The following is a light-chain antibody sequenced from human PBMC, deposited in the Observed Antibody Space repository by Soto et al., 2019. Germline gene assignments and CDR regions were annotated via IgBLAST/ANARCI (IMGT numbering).Light chain of an antibody. Sequence: DIQMTQSPSTLSGSVGDRVTITCRASQTISSWLAWYQQKPGKAPKLLIYKASTLKSGVPSRFSGSGSGTEFTLTISSLQPDDFATYDCQHYNSYSEAFGQGTKVDTK. J-gene: IGKJ1*01. CDR2: KAS. CDR1: QTISSW. CDR3: QHYNSYSEA. V-gene: IGKV1-5*03.